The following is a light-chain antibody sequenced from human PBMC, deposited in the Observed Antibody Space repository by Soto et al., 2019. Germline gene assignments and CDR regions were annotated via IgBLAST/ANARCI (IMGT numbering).Light chain of an antibody. Sequence: EIVLTQSPGTLSLSPGERATISCRASQSVSSSYLTWYQQKPGQAPRLLIYGASSRATGIPDRFSGSGSGKDFTLTISILEPEDFAVYYCQHYGTSRTFGRGTKVEIK. V-gene: IGKV3-20*01. J-gene: IGKJ1*01. CDR3: QHYGTSRT. CDR1: QSVSSSY. CDR2: GAS.